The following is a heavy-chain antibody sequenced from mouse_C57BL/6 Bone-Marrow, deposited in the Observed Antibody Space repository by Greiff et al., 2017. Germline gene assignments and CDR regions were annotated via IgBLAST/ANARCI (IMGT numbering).Heavy chain of an antibody. CDR3: VKHIYYYGSSYGYAMDY. V-gene: IGHV2-9*01. D-gene: IGHD1-1*01. CDR2: IWGGGST. Sequence: VKLVESGPGLVAPSQSLSITCTVSGFSLTSYGVDWVRQPPGQGLEWLGVIWGGGSTNYNSALMSRLSISQDNSKSQVFLKMNSLQTDDTAMYYCVKHIYYYGSSYGYAMDYWGQGTSVTVSS. J-gene: IGHJ4*01. CDR1: GFSLTSYG.